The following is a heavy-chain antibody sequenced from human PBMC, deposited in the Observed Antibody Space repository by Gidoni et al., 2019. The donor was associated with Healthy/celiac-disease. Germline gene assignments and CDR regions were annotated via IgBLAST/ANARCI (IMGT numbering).Heavy chain of an antibody. CDR3: QRGGYYYDSSGYPPSDY. J-gene: IGHJ4*02. CDR1: GFTFSSYS. CDR2: ISSSSSYI. D-gene: IGHD3-22*01. Sequence: EVQLVESGGGLVKPGGSLRLSCPASGFTFSSYSMTWVRQDPGKGLEWVASISSSSSYIYYADSVKGRFTISRDNAKNSLYLKMNSLRAEDTAVYYCQRGGYYYDSSGYPPSDYWGQGTLVTVSS. V-gene: IGHV3-21*01.